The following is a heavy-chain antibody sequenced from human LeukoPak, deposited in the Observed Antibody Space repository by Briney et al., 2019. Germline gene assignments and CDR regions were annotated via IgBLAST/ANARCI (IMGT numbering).Heavy chain of an antibody. V-gene: IGHV1-2*02. CDR1: GYTFTGYY. D-gene: IGHD3-10*01. Sequence: VASVKVSCKASGYTFTGYYMHWVRQAPGQGLEWMGWINPHSGDTNYAQKFQGRVTVTRDTSITTAYMELSGLTSDDTAVYYCARTAFQFGEYFYYMDVWGKGTTVTVSS. CDR2: INPHSGDT. CDR3: ARTAFQFGEYFYYMDV. J-gene: IGHJ6*03.